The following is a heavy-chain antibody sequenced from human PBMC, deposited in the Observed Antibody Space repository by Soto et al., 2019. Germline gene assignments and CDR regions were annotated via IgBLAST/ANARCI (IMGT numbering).Heavy chain of an antibody. V-gene: IGHV3-9*01. J-gene: IGHJ4*02. D-gene: IGHD3-10*01. CDR1: GFTFDDYA. CDR3: AKDIGKYYYGSGIDY. Sequence: SLRLSCAGSGFTFDDYAMHWVRQAPGKGLEWVSGISWNSGSIGYADSVKGRFTISRDNAKKSLYLQVNSLRAEDTALYYCAKDIGKYYYGSGIDYWGQGTPVTVSS. CDR2: ISWNSGSI.